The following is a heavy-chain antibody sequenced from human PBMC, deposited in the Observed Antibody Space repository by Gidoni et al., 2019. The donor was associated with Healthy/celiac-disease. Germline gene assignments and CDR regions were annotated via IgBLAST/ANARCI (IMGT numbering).Heavy chain of an antibody. V-gene: IGHV3-33*01. CDR3: ARDGGIDYYYGMDV. Sequence: QVQLVESGGGVVQPGRSLRLSCAASGFTFSSYGMHWVRQAPGKGLEWVAVIWYDGSNKYYADSVKGRFTISRDNSKNTLYLQMNSLRAEDTAVYYCARDGGIDYYYGMDVWGQGTTVTVSS. J-gene: IGHJ6*02. D-gene: IGHD3-16*01. CDR2: IWYDGSNK. CDR1: GFTFSSYG.